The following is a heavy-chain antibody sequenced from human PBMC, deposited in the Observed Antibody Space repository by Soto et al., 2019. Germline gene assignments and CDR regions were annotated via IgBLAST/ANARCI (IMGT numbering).Heavy chain of an antibody. J-gene: IGHJ5*02. CDR3: ALGLETAWFDP. D-gene: IGHD2-21*02. CDR2: ISGSGSDM. CDR1: GFTFSSYS. Sequence: EVQLVESGGGLVQPGGSLRLSCAASGFTFSSYSMNWVRQAPGKGPAWVSYISGSGSDMLYADSVKGRFTISRDNAKNSLSLQMNSLRAEDTAVYYCALGLETAWFDPWGQGTLVTVSS. V-gene: IGHV3-48*01.